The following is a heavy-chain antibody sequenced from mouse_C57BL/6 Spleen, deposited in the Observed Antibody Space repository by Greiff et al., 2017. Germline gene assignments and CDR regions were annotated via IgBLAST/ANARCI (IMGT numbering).Heavy chain of an antibody. CDR1: GYTFTSYW. CDR3: ARGTTLYAMDY. V-gene: IGHV1-52*01. Sequence: QLQQPGAELVRPGSSVKLSCKASGYTFTSYWMHWVKQRPIQGLEWIGNIDPSDSETHYNQKFKDKATLTVDKSSSTAYMQLSSLTSEDSAVYYCARGTTLYAMDYWGQGTSVTVSS. CDR2: IDPSDSET. J-gene: IGHJ4*01. D-gene: IGHD5-5*01.